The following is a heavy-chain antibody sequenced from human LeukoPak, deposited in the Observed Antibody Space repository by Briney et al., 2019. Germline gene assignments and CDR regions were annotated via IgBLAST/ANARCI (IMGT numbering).Heavy chain of an antibody. CDR3: ARDQGYSYGYAGDY. V-gene: IGHV1-2*02. CDR2: INPNSGGT. CDR1: GYTFAGYY. Sequence: ASVKVSCKASGYTFAGYYIHWVRQAPGQGLEWMGWINPNSGGTNYAQKFQGRVTMTRDTSISTAYMELSRLRFDDTAVYYCARDQGYSYGYAGDYWGQGNLVTASS. J-gene: IGHJ4*02. D-gene: IGHD5-18*01.